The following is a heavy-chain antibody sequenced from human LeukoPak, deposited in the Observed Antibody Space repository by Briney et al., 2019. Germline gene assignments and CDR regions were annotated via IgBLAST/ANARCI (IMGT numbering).Heavy chain of an antibody. CDR3: AKGVAVAGTYFQH. Sequence: GGSLRLSCAASGFTFSSYGMSWVRQAPGKGLEWVSAISGSGGSTYYADSVKGRFTISRDNSKNTLYLQMNSLRAEDTAVYYCAKGVAVAGTYFQHWGQGTLVTVSS. V-gene: IGHV3-23*01. D-gene: IGHD6-19*01. CDR2: ISGSGGST. J-gene: IGHJ1*01. CDR1: GFTFSSYG.